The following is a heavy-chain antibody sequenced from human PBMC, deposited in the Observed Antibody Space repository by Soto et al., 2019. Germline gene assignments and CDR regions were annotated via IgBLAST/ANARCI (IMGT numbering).Heavy chain of an antibody. Sequence: QVQLVQSGAEVKKPGASVKVSCKASGYTFTSYDINWVRQATGPGLEWMGWMNPNGGNTAYAQKFQGRVTMTRNTSISTAYMELSSLRSEDTAVYYCARASYGDYDWFDPWGQGTLVTVSS. D-gene: IGHD4-17*01. CDR3: ARASYGDYDWFDP. V-gene: IGHV1-8*01. CDR2: MNPNGGNT. CDR1: GYTFTSYD. J-gene: IGHJ5*02.